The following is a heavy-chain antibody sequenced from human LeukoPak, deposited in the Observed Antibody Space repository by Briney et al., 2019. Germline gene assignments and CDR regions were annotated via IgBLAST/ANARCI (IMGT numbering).Heavy chain of an antibody. CDR1: GFTFSSYA. V-gene: IGHV3-23*01. D-gene: IGHD5-24*01. CDR2: ISGRDGNT. Sequence: GGSLRLSCAASGFTFSSYAMSWVRQAPGKGLEWVSGISGRDGNTYYADSVKGRFTISRDNSKNTLYLQMNSLRAEDTAIYYCTRVGYIDEGIDYWGQGTLVTVSS. J-gene: IGHJ4*02. CDR3: TRVGYIDEGIDY.